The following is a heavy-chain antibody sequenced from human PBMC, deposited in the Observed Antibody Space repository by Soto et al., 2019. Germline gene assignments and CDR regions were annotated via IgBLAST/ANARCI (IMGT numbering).Heavy chain of an antibody. V-gene: IGHV1-2*02. D-gene: IGHD2-2*02. CDR2: INPNSGGT. CDR1: GYTFTGYY. Sequence: GASVKVSCKASGYTFTGYYMHWVRQAPGQGLGWMGWINPNSGGTNYAQKFQGRVTMTRDTSISTAYMELSRLRSDDTAVYYCARGAPIVVVPAAILGGYYYYGMDVWGQGTTVTVSS. J-gene: IGHJ6*02. CDR3: ARGAPIVVVPAAILGGYYYYGMDV.